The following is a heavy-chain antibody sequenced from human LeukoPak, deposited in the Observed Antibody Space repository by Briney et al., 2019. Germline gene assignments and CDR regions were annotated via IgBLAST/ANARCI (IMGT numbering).Heavy chain of an antibody. CDR1: GFTFGDYA. Sequence: GGSLRLSCTASGFTFGDYAMSWVRQAPGKGLEWVGFIRSKAYGGTTEYAASVKGRFTISRDDPKSIAYLQMNSLKTEDTAVYYCTRAYDSSGYYYGFSAYAFDIWGQGTMVTVSS. V-gene: IGHV3-49*04. D-gene: IGHD3-22*01. CDR3: TRAYDSSGYYYGFSAYAFDI. CDR2: IRSKAYGGTT. J-gene: IGHJ3*02.